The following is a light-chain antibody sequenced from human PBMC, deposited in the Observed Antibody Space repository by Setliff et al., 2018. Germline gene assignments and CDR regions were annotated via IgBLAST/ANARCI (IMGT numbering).Light chain of an antibody. CDR3: AAWDDSLNGHV. V-gene: IGLV1-44*01. J-gene: IGLJ1*01. CDR1: SSNIGSNT. Sequence: QSALTQPPSASGTPGQRVTISCSGSSSNIGSNTVNWYQQLPGTAPKLLIYSNNQRPSGVPDRFSGSESGTSASLAISGLQSEDEADYCCAAWDDSLNGHVFGTGTKVTVL. CDR2: SNN.